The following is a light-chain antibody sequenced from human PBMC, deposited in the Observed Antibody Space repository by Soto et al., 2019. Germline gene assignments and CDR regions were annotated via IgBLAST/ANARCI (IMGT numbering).Light chain of an antibody. V-gene: IGKV3-15*01. CDR2: DAF. CDR1: QNINSN. J-gene: IGKJ1*01. CDR3: QPYKKWLTWT. Sequence: EIVMTQSPATLSVSPGERATLSCRASQNINSNLAWYQQKPGQGPRLLIYDAFSRATGVPDRFTGSGSGTEFTLTISSLQSEDFAVYYGQPYKKWLTWTFGQGTKVEIK.